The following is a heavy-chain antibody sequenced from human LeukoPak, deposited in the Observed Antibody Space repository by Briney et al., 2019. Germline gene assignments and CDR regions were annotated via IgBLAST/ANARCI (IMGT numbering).Heavy chain of an antibody. Sequence: PGGSLRLSCAASGFTFSSYAMSWVRQAPGKGLEWVSAISGSGGSTYYADSVKGRFTISRDNSKNTLYLQMNSLRAEDTAVYYCAKAKNILTSYYKVPFDYWGQGTLVTVSS. CDR1: GFTFSSYA. J-gene: IGHJ4*02. V-gene: IGHV3-23*01. D-gene: IGHD3-9*01. CDR2: ISGSGGST. CDR3: AKAKNILTSYYKVPFDY.